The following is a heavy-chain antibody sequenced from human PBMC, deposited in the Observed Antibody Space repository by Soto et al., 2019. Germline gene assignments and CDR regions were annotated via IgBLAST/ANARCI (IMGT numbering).Heavy chain of an antibody. CDR3: ARGNPAATTRHSFFSGMDV. CDR1: GYTFTSYY. CDR2: INPSGGNT. Sequence: SVKVSCKASGYTFTSYYMHWVRQAPGQGLEWMGIINPSGGNTSYAQKFQGRVTMTRDTSTSTVYMELSSLRSEDTALYYCARGNPAATTRHSFFSGMDVWGQRTTVAVYS. D-gene: IGHD6-25*01. J-gene: IGHJ6*02. V-gene: IGHV1-46*01.